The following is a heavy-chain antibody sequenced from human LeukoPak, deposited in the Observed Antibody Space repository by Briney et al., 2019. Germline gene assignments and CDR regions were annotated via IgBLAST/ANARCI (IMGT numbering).Heavy chain of an antibody. Sequence: ASVKDSCKASGYTFTSYGISWVRQAPGQGLEWMGWISAYNGNTNYAQKLQGRVTMTTDTSTSTAYMELRSLRSDDTAVYYCARVAEYCSSTSCYARVDYWGPASQLTVSS. CDR3: ARVAEYCSSTSCYARVDY. J-gene: IGHJ4*02. D-gene: IGHD2-2*01. CDR1: GYTFTSYG. V-gene: IGHV1-18*01. CDR2: ISAYNGNT.